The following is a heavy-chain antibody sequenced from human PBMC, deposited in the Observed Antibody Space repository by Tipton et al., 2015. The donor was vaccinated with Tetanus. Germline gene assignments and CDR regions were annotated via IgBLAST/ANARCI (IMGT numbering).Heavy chain of an antibody. J-gene: IGHJ4*02. Sequence: EGSGFTFSHHWMSWVRQAPGKGLEWVANIRQDGDEKNYVDSVKGRFTISRDNTKSSVHLQMNSLREDDTAVYYCVRGYSGDAFWGQGTRVTVSS. V-gene: IGHV3-7*04. CDR1: GFTFSHHW. CDR3: VRGYSGDAF. D-gene: IGHD2-15*01. CDR2: IRQDGDEK.